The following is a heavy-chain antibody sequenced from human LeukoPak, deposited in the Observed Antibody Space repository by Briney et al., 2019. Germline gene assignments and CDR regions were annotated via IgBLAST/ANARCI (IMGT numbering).Heavy chain of an antibody. CDR3: ARLGTRYCSGGSCYSDYYYYMDV. V-gene: IGHV3-30*04. CDR1: GFTFSSYA. CDR2: ISDDGGKK. D-gene: IGHD2-15*01. J-gene: IGHJ6*03. Sequence: GGSLRLSCAASGFTFSSYAMHWVRQAPGKGLEWVAVISDDGGKKYYADSVKGRFTISRDNSKNTLYLQMNSLRGEDTAFYYCARLGTRYCSGGSCYSDYYYYMDVWGKGTTVTISS.